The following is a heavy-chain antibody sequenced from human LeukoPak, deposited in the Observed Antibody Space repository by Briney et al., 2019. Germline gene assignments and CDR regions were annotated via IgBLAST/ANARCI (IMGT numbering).Heavy chain of an antibody. V-gene: IGHV1-46*01. Sequence: ASVKVSCKASGYTFTSYYMHWVRQAPGQGPEWMGIINPSGGSTSYAQKFQGRVTMTRDTSTGTVYMEVSSLRAEDTAVYYCARGRYCSSTSCYRDPALLGYWGQGTLVTVSS. J-gene: IGHJ4*02. CDR1: GYTFTSYY. D-gene: IGHD2-2*01. CDR3: ARGRYCSSTSCYRDPALLGY. CDR2: INPSGGST.